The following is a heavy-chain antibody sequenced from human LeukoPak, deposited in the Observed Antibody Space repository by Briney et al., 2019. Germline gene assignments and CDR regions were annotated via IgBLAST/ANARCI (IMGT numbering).Heavy chain of an antibody. D-gene: IGHD5-18*01. Sequence: SVKVSCKASGGTFSSYTISWVRQAPGQGLEWMGRIIPILGIANYAQKFQGRVTITADKFTSTAYMELSSLRSEDTAVYYCARVEGGPHSRAMVDYWGQGTLVTVSS. CDR1: GGTFSSYT. V-gene: IGHV1-69*02. CDR2: IIPILGIA. J-gene: IGHJ4*02. CDR3: ARVEGGPHSRAMVDY.